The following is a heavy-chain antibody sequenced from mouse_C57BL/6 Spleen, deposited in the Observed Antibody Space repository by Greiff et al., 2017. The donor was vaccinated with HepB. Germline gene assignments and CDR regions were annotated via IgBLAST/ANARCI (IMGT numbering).Heavy chain of an antibody. CDR1: GYTFTDYN. J-gene: IGHJ4*01. D-gene: IGHD2-1*01. CDR2: INPNNGGT. CDR3: ARPLYGNYYAMDY. V-gene: IGHV1-22*01. Sequence: VQLQQSGPELVKPGASVKMSCKASGYTFTDYNMHWVKQSHGKSLEWIGYINPNNGGTSYNQKFKGKATLTVNKSSSTAYMELRSLTSEDSAVYYCARPLYGNYYAMDYWGQGTSVTVSS.